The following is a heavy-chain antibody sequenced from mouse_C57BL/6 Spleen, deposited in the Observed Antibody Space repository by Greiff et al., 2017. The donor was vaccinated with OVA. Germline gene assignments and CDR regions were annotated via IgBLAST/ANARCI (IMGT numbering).Heavy chain of an antibody. D-gene: IGHD2-2*01. V-gene: IGHV1-54*01. CDR2: INPGSGGT. J-gene: IGHJ3*01. CDR3: ASGGMVTTDSWFAY. Sequence: QVQLQQSGAELVRPGTSVKVSCKASGYAFTNYLIEWVKQRPGQGLEWIGVINPGSGGTNYNEKFKGKATLTADKSSSTAYMQLSSLTSEDSAVYFCASGGMVTTDSWFAYWGQGTLVTASA. CDR1: GYAFTNYL.